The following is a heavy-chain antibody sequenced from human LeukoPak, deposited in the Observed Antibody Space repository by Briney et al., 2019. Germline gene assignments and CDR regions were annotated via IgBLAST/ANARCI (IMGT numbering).Heavy chain of an antibody. CDR3: ARAITMSWFDP. CDR2: IYYSGST. CDR1: GGSISSGVYY. Sequence: SETLSLTCTVSGGSISSGVYYWSWIRQHPGKGLEWIGYIYYSGSTYYNPSLKSRVTISVDTSKNQFSLKLSSVTAADTAVYYCARAITMSWFDPWGQGTLVTVSS. D-gene: IGHD3-22*01. J-gene: IGHJ5*02. V-gene: IGHV4-31*03.